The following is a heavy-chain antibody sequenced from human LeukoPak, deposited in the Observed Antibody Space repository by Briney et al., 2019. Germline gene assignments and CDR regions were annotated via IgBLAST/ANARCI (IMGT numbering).Heavy chain of an antibody. CDR1: GFTFSSYA. Sequence: GGSLRLSCAASGFTFSSYAMSWVRQAPGKGLEWVSSISSSSSHIHYADSVKGRFTISRDNAKNSLYLQMNSLRAEDTAVYYCASSTSLYYYYMDVWGKGTTVTVSS. D-gene: IGHD2-2*01. J-gene: IGHJ6*03. V-gene: IGHV3-21*01. CDR2: ISSSSSHI. CDR3: ASSTSLYYYYMDV.